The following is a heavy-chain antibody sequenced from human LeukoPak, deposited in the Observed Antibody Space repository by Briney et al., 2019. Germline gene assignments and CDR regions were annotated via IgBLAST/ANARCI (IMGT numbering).Heavy chain of an antibody. CDR1: GFTFSSYS. V-gene: IGHV3-21*01. Sequence: GGSLRLSCAASGFTFSSYSMNWVRQAPGKGLEWVSSISSSSSYIYYADSVKGRFTISRGNAKNSLYLQMNSLRAEDTAVYYCARDAAAKAPQAWGQGTLVTVSS. CDR2: ISSSSSYI. D-gene: IGHD2-2*01. CDR3: ARDAAAKAPQA. J-gene: IGHJ5*02.